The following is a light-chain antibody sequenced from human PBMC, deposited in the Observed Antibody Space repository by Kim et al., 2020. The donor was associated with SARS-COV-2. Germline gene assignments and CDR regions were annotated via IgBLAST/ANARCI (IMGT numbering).Light chain of an antibody. Sequence: DIQMTQSPSTLSASVGDRVTITCRASQSISSWLAWYQQKPGKATKLLIYDASSLESGVPSRFSGSGSGTEFALTISSLQPGDFATYYRQQYNRYSWTFGQGAKVDIK. J-gene: IGKJ1*01. CDR1: QSISSW. CDR3: QQYNRYSWT. V-gene: IGKV1-5*01. CDR2: DAS.